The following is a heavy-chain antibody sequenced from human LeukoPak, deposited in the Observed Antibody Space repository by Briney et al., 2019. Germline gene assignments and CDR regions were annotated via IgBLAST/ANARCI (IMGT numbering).Heavy chain of an antibody. D-gene: IGHD6-6*01. CDR3: AREAGGYSSSGFFDY. J-gene: IGHJ4*02. CDR1: GGSFSGYY. V-gene: IGHV4-34*01. Sequence: SETLSLTCAVYGGSFSGYYWSWIRQPPGKGLECIGEINHSGSTNYNPSLKSRVTISVDTSKNQFSLKLSSVTAADTAVYYCAREAGGYSSSGFFDYRGQGTLVTVSS. CDR2: INHSGST.